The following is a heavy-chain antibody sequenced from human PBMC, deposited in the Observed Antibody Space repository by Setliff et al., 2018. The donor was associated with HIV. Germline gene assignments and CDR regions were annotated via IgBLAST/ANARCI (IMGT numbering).Heavy chain of an antibody. D-gene: IGHD6-13*01. Sequence: PSETLSLTCTVSGGSISSGGYYWSWIRQHLGKGLEWIGYIYYSGSTYYNPSLKSRVTISVDTSKNQFSLRLSSVTAADTAVYYCAREVASAAAGTVDYWGQGTLVTVSS. V-gene: IGHV4-31*03. J-gene: IGHJ4*02. CDR1: GGSISSGGYY. CDR2: IYYSGST. CDR3: AREVASAAAGTVDY.